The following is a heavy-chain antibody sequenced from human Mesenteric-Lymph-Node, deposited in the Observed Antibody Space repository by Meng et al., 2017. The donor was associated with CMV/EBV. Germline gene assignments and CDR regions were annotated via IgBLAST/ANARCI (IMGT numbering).Heavy chain of an antibody. J-gene: IGHJ4*02. CDR3: AKDLETVVDSALDY. Sequence: GGSLRLSCVASGSIYSSYCMSWVRQAPGKGLEWVANIKQDGNEKYYVDYVKGRFTISRDNAKKSLFLQMNSLRAEDTAVYYCAKDLETVVDSALDYWGQGTLVTVSS. V-gene: IGHV3-7*01. D-gene: IGHD4-23*01. CDR2: IKQDGNEK. CDR1: GSIYSSYC.